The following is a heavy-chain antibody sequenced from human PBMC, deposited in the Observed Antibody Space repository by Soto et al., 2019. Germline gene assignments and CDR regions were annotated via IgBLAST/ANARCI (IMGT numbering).Heavy chain of an antibody. CDR1: GFTFSSYG. Sequence: QVQLVESGGGVVQPGRSLRLSCAASGFTFSSYGMHWVRQAPGKGLEWVAVIWSDGSNKYYADSVKGRFTISRDNSKNTLYLQMNSLRAEDTAVYYCARDWVGTTLRAVNWVDPWGQGTLVTVSS. V-gene: IGHV3-33*01. D-gene: IGHD1-7*01. J-gene: IGHJ5*02. CDR3: ARDWVGTTLRAVNWVDP. CDR2: IWSDGSNK.